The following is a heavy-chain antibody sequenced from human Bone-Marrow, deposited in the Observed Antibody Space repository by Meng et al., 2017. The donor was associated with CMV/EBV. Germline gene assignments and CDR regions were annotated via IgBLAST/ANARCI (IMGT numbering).Heavy chain of an antibody. D-gene: IGHD3-3*01. CDR2: IIPILGIA. V-gene: IGHV1-69*10. CDR1: GGTFSSYA. J-gene: IGHJ4*02. CDR3: ARGFGVVTAYFDY. Sequence: SEKVSYKPSGGTFSSYAISWVRQAPGQGLEWMGGIIPILGIANYAQKFQGRVTITADKSTSTAYMELSSLRSEDTAVYYCARGFGVVTAYFDYWGQGTLVTVSS.